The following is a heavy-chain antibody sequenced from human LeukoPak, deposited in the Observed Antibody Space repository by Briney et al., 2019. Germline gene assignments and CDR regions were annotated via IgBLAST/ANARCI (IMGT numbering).Heavy chain of an antibody. CDR1: GFTFSNAW. CDR3: TTRRYGDYPYYFDY. D-gene: IGHD4-17*01. V-gene: IGHV3-15*01. J-gene: IGHJ4*02. Sequence: GGSLRLSCAASGFTFSNAWMSWVRQAPGKGLEWVGRIKSKTDGGTTDYAAPVKGRFTISRDDSKNTLYLQMNSLKTEDTAVYYWTTRRYGDYPYYFDYWGQGTLVTVSS. CDR2: IKSKTDGGTT.